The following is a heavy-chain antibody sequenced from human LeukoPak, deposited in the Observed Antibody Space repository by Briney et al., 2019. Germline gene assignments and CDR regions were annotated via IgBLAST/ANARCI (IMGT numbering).Heavy chain of an antibody. CDR1: GGSFSGYS. D-gene: IGHD5-12*01. V-gene: IGHV4-30-4*07. J-gene: IGHJ4*02. CDR3: ASHSGGYAY. Sequence: PSETLSLTCAVYGGSFSGYSWSWIRQPPGKGLEWIGYIYYTESTYYNPSLKSRVTISVDTSKNQFSLKLNSVTAADTAVYYCASHSGGYAYWGQGTLVTVSS. CDR2: IYYTEST.